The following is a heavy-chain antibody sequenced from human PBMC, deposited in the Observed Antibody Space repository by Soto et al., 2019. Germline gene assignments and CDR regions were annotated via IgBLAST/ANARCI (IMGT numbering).Heavy chain of an antibody. J-gene: IGHJ2*01. CDR1: GFTFSSYG. V-gene: IGHV3-30*18. Sequence: QVQLVESGGGVVLPGRSLRLSCAASGFTFSSYGMHWVRQAPGKGLEWVAVISYDGSNKYYADSVKGRFTISRDNSKNTLYLQMNSLRAEDTAVYYCAKEGEQLGFDLWGRGTLVTVSS. CDR2: ISYDGSNK. CDR3: AKEGEQLGFDL. D-gene: IGHD1-1*01.